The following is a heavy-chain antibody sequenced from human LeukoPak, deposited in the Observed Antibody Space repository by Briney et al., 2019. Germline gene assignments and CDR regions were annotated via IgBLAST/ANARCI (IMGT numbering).Heavy chain of an antibody. CDR2: ISESGGST. J-gene: IGHJ3*02. CDR1: GFTFSSYA. Sequence: PGGSLRLSCAASGFTFSSYAMSWVRQAPGKGLEWVSAISESGGSTYYADSVKGRSTISRDNSKNTLYLQMNSLRGEDTAVYYCAKFGLAGSGRFHDASDIWGQGTMVIVSS. CDR3: AKFGLAGSGRFHDASDI. V-gene: IGHV3-23*01. D-gene: IGHD3-10*01.